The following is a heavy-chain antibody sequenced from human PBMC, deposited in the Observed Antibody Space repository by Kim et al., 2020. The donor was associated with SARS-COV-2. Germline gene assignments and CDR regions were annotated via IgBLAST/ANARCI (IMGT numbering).Heavy chain of an antibody. Sequence: KGRFAISGDNAKNSLYLQMNNLRAEDTAVYYCARELFPAVTTSFDPPFDYWGQGTLVTVSS. V-gene: IGHV3-11*06. J-gene: IGHJ4*02. D-gene: IGHD4-17*01. CDR3: ARELFPAVTTSFDPPFDY.